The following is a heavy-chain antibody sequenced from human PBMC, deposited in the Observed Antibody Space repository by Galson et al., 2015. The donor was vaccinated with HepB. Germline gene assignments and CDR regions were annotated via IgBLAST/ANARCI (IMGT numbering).Heavy chain of an antibody. CDR2: IKSKTDGGTT. CDR3: AIDDYFDITHAQWDFFDY. V-gene: IGHV3-15*01. D-gene: IGHD3-22*01. Sequence: SLRLSCAGSGFIFSRAWMTWVRQAPGKGLEWVGRIKSKTDGGTTDYAAPVKGRFTVSRDDSRNTLYLQMNSLRTEDTAVYFCAIDDYFDITHAQWDFFDYWGQGILVTVSP. CDR1: GFIFSRAW. J-gene: IGHJ4*02.